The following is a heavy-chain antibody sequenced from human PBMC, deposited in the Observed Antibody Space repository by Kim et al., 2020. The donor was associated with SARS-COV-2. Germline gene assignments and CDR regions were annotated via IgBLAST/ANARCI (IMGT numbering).Heavy chain of an antibody. CDR1: GFTFGDYG. Sequence: GGSLRLSCTASGFTFGDYGMSWFRQAPGKGLEWVAYIRNRAHGGTTEYAEPVKGRFTISRDNSKSIAYLQMNSIETEDTAAYYCAREWVDAVMITLDYWSQEAMLAVSS. CDR2: IRNRAHGGTT. V-gene: IGHV3-49*03. D-gene: IGHD5-18*01. J-gene: IGHJ4*02. CDR3: AREWVDAVMITLDY.